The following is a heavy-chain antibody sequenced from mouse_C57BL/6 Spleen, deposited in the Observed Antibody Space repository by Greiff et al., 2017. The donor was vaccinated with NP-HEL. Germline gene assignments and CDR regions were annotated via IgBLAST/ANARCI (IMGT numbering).Heavy chain of an antibody. J-gene: IGHJ4*01. D-gene: IGHD2-13*01. CDR3: ASGDVMDY. CDR2: IYPGDGDT. CDR1: GYAFSSSW. V-gene: IGHV1-82*01. Sequence: VKVVESGPELVKPGASVKISCKASGYAFSSSWMNWVKQRPGKGLEWIGRIYPGDGDTNYNGKFKGKATLTADKSSSTAYMQLSSLTSEDSAVYFCASGDVMDYWGQGTSVTVSS.